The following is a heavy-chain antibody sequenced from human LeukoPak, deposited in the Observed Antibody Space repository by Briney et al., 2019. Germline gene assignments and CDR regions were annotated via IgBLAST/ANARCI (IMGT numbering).Heavy chain of an antibody. V-gene: IGHV4-39*07. Sequence: GSLRLSCAASGFTFSSYSMNWIRQPPGKGLEWIGSIYYSGSTYYNPSLKSRVTISVDTSKNQFSLKLSSVTAADTAVYYCARVEAVAGTLDYWGQGTLVTVSS. CDR2: IYYSGST. CDR3: ARVEAVAGTLDY. D-gene: IGHD6-19*01. CDR1: GFTFSSYS. J-gene: IGHJ4*02.